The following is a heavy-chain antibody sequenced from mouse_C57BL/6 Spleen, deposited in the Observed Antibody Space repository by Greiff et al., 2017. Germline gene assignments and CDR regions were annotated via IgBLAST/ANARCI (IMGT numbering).Heavy chain of an antibody. CDR3: AREILRRDYYAMDY. V-gene: IGHV5-17*01. CDR1: GFTFSDYG. D-gene: IGHD2-4*01. J-gene: IGHJ4*01. Sequence: EVKLVESGGGLVKPGGSLKLSCAASGFTFSDYGMHWVRQAPEKGLEWVAYISSGSSTIYYADTVNGRFTISRDNAKNTLFLQMTRLRSEDTAMYYCAREILRRDYYAMDYWGQGTSVTVSS. CDR2: ISSGSSTI.